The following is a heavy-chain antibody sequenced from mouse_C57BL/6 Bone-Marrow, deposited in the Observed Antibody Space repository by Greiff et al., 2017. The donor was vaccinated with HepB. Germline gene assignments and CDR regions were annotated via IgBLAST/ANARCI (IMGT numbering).Heavy chain of an antibody. CDR1: GFNIKNTY. CDR2: IDTANGNT. Sequence: VQLKQSVAELVRPGASVKLSCTASGFNIKNTYIHWVKQRPEQGLEWIGRIDTANGNTKYAPKFQGQATITADTSSNTAFLQLISLTSEDTAIYYCARAGIYYGNYGNWGQGTTLTVSS. J-gene: IGHJ2*01. D-gene: IGHD2-1*01. CDR3: ARAGIYYGNYGN. V-gene: IGHV14-3*01.